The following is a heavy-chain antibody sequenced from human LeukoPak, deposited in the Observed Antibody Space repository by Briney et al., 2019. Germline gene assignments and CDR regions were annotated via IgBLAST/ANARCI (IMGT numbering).Heavy chain of an antibody. CDR2: INAGNGNT. J-gene: IGHJ6*02. CDR3: ARFGVATIDPYYYGMDV. V-gene: IGHV1-3*01. Sequence: ASVKVSCKASGYTFTSYAMHWARQAPGQRLGWMGWINAGNGNTKYSQKFQGRVTITRDTSASTAYMELSSLRSEDTAVYYCARFGVATIDPYYYGMDVWGQGTTVTVSS. CDR1: GYTFTSYA. D-gene: IGHD5-12*01.